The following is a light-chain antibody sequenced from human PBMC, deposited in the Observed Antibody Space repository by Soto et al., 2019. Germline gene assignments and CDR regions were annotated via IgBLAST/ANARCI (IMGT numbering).Light chain of an antibody. V-gene: IGKV3-20*01. CDR1: QTVYRDY. CDR2: GAS. J-gene: IGKJ1*01. CDR3: QQYNSWLWT. Sequence: EIVLTQSPGTLSLSPGERATLSCRASQTVYRDYLAWFQQKPGQPPRLLLYGASSRAAGIPDRFSGSGSGRDFTLTISRLEPEDFAVYYCQQYNSWLWTFGQGTKVDIK.